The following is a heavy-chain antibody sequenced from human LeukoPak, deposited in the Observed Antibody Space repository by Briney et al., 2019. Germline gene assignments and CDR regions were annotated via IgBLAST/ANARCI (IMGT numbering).Heavy chain of an antibody. Sequence: PETLSLTCAVYGGSFSGYYWSWIRQPPGKGLEWIGEINHSGSTNYNPSLKSRVTISVDTSKNQFSLKLSSVTAADTAVYYCARAASGSYEAFFDYWGQGTLVTVSS. CDR3: ARAASGSYEAFFDY. D-gene: IGHD1-26*01. J-gene: IGHJ4*02. CDR1: GGSFSGYY. V-gene: IGHV4-34*01. CDR2: INHSGST.